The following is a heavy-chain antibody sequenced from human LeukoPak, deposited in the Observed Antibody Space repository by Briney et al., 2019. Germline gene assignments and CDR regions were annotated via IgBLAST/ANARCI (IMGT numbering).Heavy chain of an antibody. CDR3: ARVKAGGYNRWNFDY. J-gene: IGHJ4*02. D-gene: IGHD5-18*01. CDR1: GFTFSSYW. V-gene: IGHV3-74*01. CDR2: INSDGSST. Sequence: PGGSLRLSCAASGFTFSSYWMHWVRQAPGKGLVWVSRINSDGSSTSYADSVKGRFTISRDNAKNTLYLQMNSLRAEDTAVYYCARVKAGGYNRWNFDYWGQGTLVTVSS.